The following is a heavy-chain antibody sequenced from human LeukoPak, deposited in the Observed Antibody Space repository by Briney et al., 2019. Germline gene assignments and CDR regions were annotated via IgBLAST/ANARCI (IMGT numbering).Heavy chain of an antibody. J-gene: IGHJ1*01. Sequence: GGSPRLSCAASGFTFSSFWMHWVRQAPGKGLVWVSRIKSDGTTTTDADFVKGRFSISRDNAKNTLHLQMNSLRAEDTAVYYCVRGPYSASWYGSEYFQHWGQGTLVTVSS. CDR1: GFTFSSFW. CDR2: IKSDGTTT. V-gene: IGHV3-74*01. CDR3: VRGPYSASWYGSEYFQH. D-gene: IGHD6-13*01.